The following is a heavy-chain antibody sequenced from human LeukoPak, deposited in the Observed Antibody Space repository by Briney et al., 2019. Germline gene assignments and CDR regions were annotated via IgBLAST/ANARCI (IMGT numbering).Heavy chain of an antibody. J-gene: IGHJ6*02. Sequence: PSETLSLTCAVYGGSFSGYYWSWIRQPPGKGLEWIGEINHSGSTNYNPSLKSRVTISVDTSKNQFSLKLNSVTAADTAVYYCARGRPHGSGSYYNGGMDVWGQGTTVTVSS. CDR1: GGSFSGYY. CDR2: INHSGST. V-gene: IGHV4-34*01. D-gene: IGHD3-10*01. CDR3: ARGRPHGSGSYYNGGMDV.